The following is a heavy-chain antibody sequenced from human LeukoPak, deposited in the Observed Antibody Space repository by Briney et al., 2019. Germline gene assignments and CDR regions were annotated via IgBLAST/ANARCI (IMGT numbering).Heavy chain of an antibody. V-gene: IGHV4-34*01. CDR1: GGSFSGYY. CDR3: ARGSPYYHGMDV. CDR2: INHSGST. Sequence: SETLSLTCAVYGGSFSGYYWSWIRQPPGKGLEWIGEINHSGSTNYNPSLKSRVTISVDTSKNQFSLKLSSVTAADTAVYYCARGSPYYHGMDVWGHGTTVTVSS. J-gene: IGHJ6*02.